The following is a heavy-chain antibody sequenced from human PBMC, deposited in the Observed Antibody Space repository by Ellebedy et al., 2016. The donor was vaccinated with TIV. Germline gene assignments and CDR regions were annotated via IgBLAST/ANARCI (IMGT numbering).Heavy chain of an antibody. J-gene: IGHJ4*02. CDR2: INHSGRT. Sequence: MPSETLSLTCAVYGGSFSGYHWSWIRQPPGKGLEWIGEINHSGRTNYNPSLKSRVTMSVDTSKNQISLKLNSVTAADTAVYYCARTQYSSGWSFDFWGQGTLVTVSS. V-gene: IGHV4-34*01. CDR1: GGSFSGYH. CDR3: ARTQYSSGWSFDF. D-gene: IGHD6-13*01.